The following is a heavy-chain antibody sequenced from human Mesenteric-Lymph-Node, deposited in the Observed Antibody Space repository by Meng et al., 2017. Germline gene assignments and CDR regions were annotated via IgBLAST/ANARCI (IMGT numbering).Heavy chain of an antibody. Sequence: QVPLQASGPGLVQPSPTLPLTCAISGDIVSSNSAAWHWIRQSPSRGLEWLGRTYYRSKWYHEYAVSVKSRITISPDTPKNQFSLQLNSMTPEDTAVYYCARGINGGCGDWGQGTLVTVSS. CDR3: ARGINGGCGD. D-gene: IGHD4-23*01. V-gene: IGHV6-1*01. J-gene: IGHJ4*02. CDR1: GDIVSSNSAA. CDR2: TYYRSKWYH.